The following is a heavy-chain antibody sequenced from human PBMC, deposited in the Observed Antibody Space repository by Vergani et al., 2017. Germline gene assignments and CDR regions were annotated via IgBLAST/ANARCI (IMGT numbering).Heavy chain of an antibody. CDR1: GFTSSYYG. CDR2: ISYDGTQK. CDR3: ATKSCGTPGCQIGYFRE. J-gene: IGHJ1*01. D-gene: IGHD1-1*01. Sequence: QVHLVESGAGVVQPGRSLRLSCVVSGFTSSYYGMHWVRQAPGKGLEWVAVISYDGTQKYYADSVKGRFTISRDNSKSTHYLQMNSLRTEDTAVYYCATKSCGTPGCQIGYFREWGQGTLVTVSS. V-gene: IGHV3-30*03.